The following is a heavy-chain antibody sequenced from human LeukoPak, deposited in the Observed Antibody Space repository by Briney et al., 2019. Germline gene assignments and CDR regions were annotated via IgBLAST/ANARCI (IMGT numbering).Heavy chain of an antibody. V-gene: IGHV3-48*03. CDR2: TSSSGSTI. CDR1: GFTFSSYE. CDR3: ASGRLYYDTLLDPFDY. D-gene: IGHD3-9*01. Sequence: GGSLRLSCAASGFTFSSYEMNWVRQAPGKGLEWVSYTSSSGSTIYYADSVKGRFTISRDNAKNSLYLQMNSLRAEDTAVYYCASGRLYYDTLLDPFDYWGQGTLVTVSS. J-gene: IGHJ4*02.